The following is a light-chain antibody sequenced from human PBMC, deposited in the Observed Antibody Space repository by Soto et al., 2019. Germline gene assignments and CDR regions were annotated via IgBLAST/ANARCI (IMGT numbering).Light chain of an antibody. V-gene: IGKV1-8*01. CDR3: QQYYSYPRT. CDR1: QGISSY. J-gene: IGKJ1*01. Sequence: AIRITNSPSSLSASTGDRVTITCRSSQGISSYLAWYQQKPGKAPKLLIYAASTLQSGVPSRFSGSGSGTDSTLTISCLQSEDFATYYCQQYYSYPRTLGQGTKVDIK. CDR2: AAS.